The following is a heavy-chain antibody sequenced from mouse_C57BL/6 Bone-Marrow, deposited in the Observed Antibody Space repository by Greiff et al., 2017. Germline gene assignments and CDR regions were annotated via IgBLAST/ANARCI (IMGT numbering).Heavy chain of an antibody. CDR3: ARDSIYWYFDV. J-gene: IGHJ1*03. CDR2: IYPRSGNT. V-gene: IGHV1-81*01. D-gene: IGHD2-10*02. Sequence: QVQLQQSGAELARPGASVKLSCKASGYTFTSYGISWVKQRTGQGLEWIGEIYPRSGNTYYNEKFKGKDTLTADKSSSTAYMELRSLTSEDSAVYFCARDSIYWYFDVWGTGTTVTVSS. CDR1: GYTFTSYG.